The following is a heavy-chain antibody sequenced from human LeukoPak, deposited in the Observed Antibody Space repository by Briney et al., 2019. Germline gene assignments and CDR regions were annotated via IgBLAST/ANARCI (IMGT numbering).Heavy chain of an antibody. CDR2: IYYNGNT. Sequence: SETLSLTCIVSGGSIISSSYYWGWIRQPPGKGLEWIGRIYYNGNTDYNPSLKSRVTISVETSKNQFSLKLSAVTAADTAVYYCARDRFDDSSGYYYHYYYYMDVWGKGTTVTVSS. V-gene: IGHV4-39*07. CDR3: ARDRFDDSSGYYYHYYYYMDV. J-gene: IGHJ6*03. CDR1: GGSIISSSYY. D-gene: IGHD3-22*01.